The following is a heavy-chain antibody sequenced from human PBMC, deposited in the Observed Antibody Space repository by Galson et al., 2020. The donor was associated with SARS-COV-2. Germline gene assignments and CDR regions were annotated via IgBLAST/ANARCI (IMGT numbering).Heavy chain of an antibody. CDR3: SRIIVTAYYFSYMDS. CDR2: IYHSGYT. V-gene: IGHV4-4*02. CDR1: GGSISSSDW. Sequence: SETLSLTCAVSGGSISSSDWWGWVRQPPGKGLEWIGEIYHSGYTNYNPSLKSRVTMSVDTSKNQFSLKLSSVTAADTALYYCSRIIVTAYYFSYMDSGAKGPRSPSP. J-gene: IGHJ6*03. D-gene: IGHD2-21*02.